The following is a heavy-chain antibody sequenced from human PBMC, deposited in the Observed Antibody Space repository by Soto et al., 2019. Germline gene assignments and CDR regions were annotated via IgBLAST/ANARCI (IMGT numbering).Heavy chain of an antibody. CDR1: GYTFTSYG. V-gene: IGHV1-18*04. Sequence: ASVKVSCKASGYTFTSYGISWVRQAPGQGLEWMGWISAYNGNTNYAQKLQGRVTMTTDTSTSTAYMELRSLRSDDTAVYYCARDGDIVVVPAAMGDYYYYYGMDVWGQGTTVTVSS. CDR2: ISAYNGNT. D-gene: IGHD2-2*01. CDR3: ARDGDIVVVPAAMGDYYYYYGMDV. J-gene: IGHJ6*02.